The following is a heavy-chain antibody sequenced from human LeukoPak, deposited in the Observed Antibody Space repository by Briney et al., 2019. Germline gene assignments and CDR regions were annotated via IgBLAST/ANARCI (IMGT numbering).Heavy chain of an antibody. CDR1: GFTFSDYW. CDR2: IEQDGSDI. CDR3: ARVTAWGYFDY. J-gene: IGHJ4*02. D-gene: IGHD1-26*01. V-gene: IGHV3-7*01. Sequence: PGGSLRLSCAASGFTFSDYWMTWFRQAPGKGPERVASIEQDGSDIQYVDLVKGRFTISRDNGRNSVYLQMNSLRVEDTAVYYCARVTAWGYFDYWGQGTLVSVSS.